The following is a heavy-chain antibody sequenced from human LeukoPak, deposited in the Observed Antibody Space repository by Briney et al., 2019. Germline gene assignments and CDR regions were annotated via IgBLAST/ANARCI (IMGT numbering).Heavy chain of an antibody. CDR3: ARDEYSGLYYYMDV. D-gene: IGHD5-12*01. CDR2: IGSTTNSI. V-gene: IGHV3-48*03. J-gene: IGHJ6*03. Sequence: QPGGSLRLSCAASGFSLSSYEVNWVRQAPGKGLEWVSYIGSTTNSIYYADSVRGRFTISRDHAKKSLHLQMNSLRAEDTAVYYCARDEYSGLYYYMDVWGKGTTVTVSS. CDR1: GFSLSSYE.